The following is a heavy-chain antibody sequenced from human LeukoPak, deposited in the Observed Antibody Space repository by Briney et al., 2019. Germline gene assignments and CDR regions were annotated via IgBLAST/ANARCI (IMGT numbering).Heavy chain of an antibody. V-gene: IGHV3-7*01. Sequence: PGGSLRLSCAASGFTFSSYGMSWVRQAPGKGREWVANIKQDGSEKYYVDSVKGRFTISRDNAKNSLYPQMNSLSAEDPAVYYCARDLAGQFDYWRQGTLATVSS. D-gene: IGHD6-19*01. CDR2: IKQDGSEK. CDR1: GFTFSSYG. J-gene: IGHJ4*02. CDR3: ARDLAGQFDY.